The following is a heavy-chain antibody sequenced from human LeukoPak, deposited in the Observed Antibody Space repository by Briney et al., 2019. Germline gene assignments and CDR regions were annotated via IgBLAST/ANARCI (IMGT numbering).Heavy chain of an antibody. D-gene: IGHD3-9*01. CDR1: GYTFTGYH. V-gene: IGHV1-2*02. Sequence: ASVKVSCKASGYTFTGYHMHCVRQAPGQGLEWMGWINPDSGGTNYAQKFQGRVTMTRDTSISTAYMELSRLRSDDTAVYYCARELSYYDILTGYAHLYYFDYWGQGTLVTVSS. CDR2: INPDSGGT. J-gene: IGHJ4*02. CDR3: ARELSYYDILTGYAHLYYFDY.